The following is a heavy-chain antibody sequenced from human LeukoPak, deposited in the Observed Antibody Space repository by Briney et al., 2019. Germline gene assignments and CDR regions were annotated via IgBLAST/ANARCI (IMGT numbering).Heavy chain of an antibody. V-gene: IGHV3-23*01. CDR2: ISGSGGST. CDR1: GFTVSSNS. J-gene: IGHJ4*02. CDR3: AKQGQWVAASFFDY. D-gene: IGHD6-25*01. Sequence: GGSLRLSCTVSGFTVSSNSWSWVRQAPGKGLEWVSAISGSGGSTYYADSVKGRFTISRDNSKNTLYLQMNSLRAEDTAVYYCAKQGQWVAASFFDYWGQGTLVTVSS.